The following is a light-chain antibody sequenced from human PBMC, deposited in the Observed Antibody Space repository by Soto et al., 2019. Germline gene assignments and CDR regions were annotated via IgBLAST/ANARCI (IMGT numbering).Light chain of an antibody. CDR3: QQYNGYWT. Sequence: DIQMTQSPSTLSASVGDRVTITCRASQSISGSLAWYQQKPGKAPKLLIYEASNLKSGVPSRFSGSGSGTEYALTISRLQTDDSASYYCQQYNGYWTFGQGTRVEIK. J-gene: IGKJ1*01. V-gene: IGKV1-5*03. CDR2: EAS. CDR1: QSISGS.